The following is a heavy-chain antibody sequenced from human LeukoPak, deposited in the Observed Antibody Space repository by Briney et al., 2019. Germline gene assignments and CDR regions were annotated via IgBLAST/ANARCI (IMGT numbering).Heavy chain of an antibody. Sequence: ASETLSLTCTVSGGSISSSSYYWGWIRQPPGKGPEWIGGIYYSGSTYYNPSLKSRVTISVDTSKNQFSLKLSSVTAADTAVYYCARSITMIVVVINGFDPWGQGTLVAVSS. J-gene: IGHJ5*02. D-gene: IGHD3-22*01. V-gene: IGHV4-39*01. CDR3: ARSITMIVVVINGFDP. CDR1: GGSISSSSYY. CDR2: IYYSGST.